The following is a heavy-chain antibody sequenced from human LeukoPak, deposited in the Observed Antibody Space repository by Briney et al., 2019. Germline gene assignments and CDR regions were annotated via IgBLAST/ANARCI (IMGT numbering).Heavy chain of an antibody. V-gene: IGHV1-69*13. CDR2: IIPIFGTA. Sequence: ASVKVSCKASGGTFSSYAISWVRQAPGQGLEWMGGIIPIFGTANYAQKFQGRVTITADESTSTAYMELSSLRSEDTAVYYCARGTKLRDYYYYYMDVWGKGTTVTISS. CDR1: GGTFSSYA. J-gene: IGHJ6*03. CDR3: ARGTKLRDYYYYYMDV.